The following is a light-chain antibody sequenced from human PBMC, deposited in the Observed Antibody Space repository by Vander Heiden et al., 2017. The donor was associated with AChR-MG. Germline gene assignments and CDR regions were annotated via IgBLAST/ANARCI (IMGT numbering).Light chain of an antibody. J-gene: IGKJ5*01. V-gene: IGKV1-33*01. Sequence: DIQMTQSPSSLSASVGDRVTITCQASHDINKYLNWYQQKPGQAPELLIYDASTLKRGVPSRFSGSGSGTHFTFSISTLQPGDIATYYCQQFSRFPLTFGQGTRLEIK. CDR1: HDINKY. CDR2: DAS. CDR3: QQFSRFPLT.